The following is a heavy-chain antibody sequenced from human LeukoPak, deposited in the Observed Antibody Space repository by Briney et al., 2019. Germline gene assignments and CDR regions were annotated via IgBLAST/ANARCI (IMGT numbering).Heavy chain of an antibody. Sequence: PSQTLSLTCTVSGGSISSGGYYWGWIRQHPGKGLEWIGYIYYSGSTYYNPSLKSRVTISVDTSKNQFSLKLSSVTAADTAVYYCARVYKETYDSSGYYLGGPVDYWGQGTLVTVSS. D-gene: IGHD3-22*01. CDR2: IYYSGST. CDR3: ARVYKETYDSSGYYLGGPVDY. V-gene: IGHV4-31*03. CDR1: GGSISSGGYY. J-gene: IGHJ4*02.